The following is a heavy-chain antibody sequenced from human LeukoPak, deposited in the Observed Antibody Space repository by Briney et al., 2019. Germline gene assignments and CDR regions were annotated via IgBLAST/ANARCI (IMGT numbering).Heavy chain of an antibody. CDR3: ARVPRIAAAGTKTTRWFDP. Sequence: ASVKVSCKASGGTFSSYAISWVRQAPGQGLEWMAWINAYNGDTNYAQKFQGRVTLTTDTSTSTAYMELRSLRSDDTAVYYCARVPRIAAAGTKTTRWFDPWGQGTLVTVSS. V-gene: IGHV1-18*01. CDR1: GGTFSSYA. D-gene: IGHD6-13*01. CDR2: INAYNGDT. J-gene: IGHJ5*02.